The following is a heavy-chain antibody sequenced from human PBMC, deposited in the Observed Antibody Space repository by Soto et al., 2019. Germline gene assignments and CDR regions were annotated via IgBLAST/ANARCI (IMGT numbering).Heavy chain of an antibody. CDR2: MYYSGST. D-gene: IGHD1-26*01. V-gene: IGHV4-31*03. CDR3: ARDNPAVGPPGFDP. CDR1: GDSITSGTFY. Sequence: SETLSLTCTVSGDSITSGTFYWNWIRQYPGKGLEWIGYMYYSGSTYYNPSLKSRVSISRDTSKNQFSLSLSSVTDADTAIYSCARDNPAVGPPGFDPWGQGTLVKVSS. J-gene: IGHJ5*02.